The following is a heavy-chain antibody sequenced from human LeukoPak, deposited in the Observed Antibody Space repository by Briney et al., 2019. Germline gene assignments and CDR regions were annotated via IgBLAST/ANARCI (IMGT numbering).Heavy chain of an antibody. CDR3: ALVPAAVDAFDI. Sequence: ASVKVCCKASGYTFTSYDINWVRHATGPGHEWMGWMNPNSGNTGYSQKCQGRVTMTRNTSISTAYMELSSLRSEDTAVYYCALVPAAVDAFDIWGQGTMVTVSS. D-gene: IGHD2-2*01. CDR1: GYTFTSYD. CDR2: MNPNSGNT. J-gene: IGHJ3*02. V-gene: IGHV1-8*01.